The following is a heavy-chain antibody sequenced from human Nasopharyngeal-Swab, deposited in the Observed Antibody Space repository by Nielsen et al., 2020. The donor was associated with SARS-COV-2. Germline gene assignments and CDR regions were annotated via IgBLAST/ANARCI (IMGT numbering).Heavy chain of an antibody. CDR3: ARAANSGDWYFDL. V-gene: IGHV4-61*02. J-gene: IGHJ2*01. CDR1: GGSISSGSYY. Sequence: SETLSLTCTVSGGSISSGSYYWSWIRQPAGKGLEWIGRIYTSGSTNYNPSLKSRVTISVDTSKNQFSLKLTSVTAADTAVYYCARAANSGDWYFDLWGRGTLVTVSS. CDR2: IYTSGST. D-gene: IGHD1-26*01.